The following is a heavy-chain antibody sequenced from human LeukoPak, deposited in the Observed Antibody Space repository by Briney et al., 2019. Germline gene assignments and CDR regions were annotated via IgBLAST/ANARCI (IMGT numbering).Heavy chain of an antibody. CDR1: GFTFSSYW. V-gene: IGHV3-7*01. CDR2: IKQDGSEK. J-gene: IGHJ4*02. Sequence: GGSLRLSCAASGFTFSSYWMSWVRQAPGKGLEWVANIKQDGSEKYYVDSVKGRFTISRDNAKNSLYLQMNSLRAEDTAVYYCARDFRRQWAYYFDYWGQGTLVTVSS. D-gene: IGHD2-8*01. CDR3: ARDFRRQWAYYFDY.